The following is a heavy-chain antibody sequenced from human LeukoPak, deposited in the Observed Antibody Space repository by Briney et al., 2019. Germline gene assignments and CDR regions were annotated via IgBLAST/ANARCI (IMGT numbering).Heavy chain of an antibody. J-gene: IGHJ4*02. D-gene: IGHD1-26*01. V-gene: IGHV1-24*01. CDR2: VDPEDDTN. CDR1: GNTLSELS. CDR3: ATDHQWQLLGY. Sequence: GASVKVSCKVSGNTLSELSMHWVRQAPGKGLEWMGGVDPEDDTNIYAQKFQGRVTMTEDTSTDTAYMELSNLRSEDTAVYYCATDHQWQLLGYWGQGTLVTVSS.